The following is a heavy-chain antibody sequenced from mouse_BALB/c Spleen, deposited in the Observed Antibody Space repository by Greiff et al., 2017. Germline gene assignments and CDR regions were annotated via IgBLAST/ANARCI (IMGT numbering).Heavy chain of an antibody. V-gene: IGHV1S127*01. Sequence: QVQLQQPGAELVKPGASVKMSCKASGYTFTSYWMHWVKQRPGQGLEWIGVIDPSDSYTSYNQKFKGKATLTVDTSSSTAYMQLSSLTSEDSAVYYCTRPLYYGYDWFAYWGQGTLVTVPA. CDR1: GYTFTSYW. CDR3: TRPLYYGYDWFAY. CDR2: IDPSDSYT. J-gene: IGHJ3*01. D-gene: IGHD2-2*01.